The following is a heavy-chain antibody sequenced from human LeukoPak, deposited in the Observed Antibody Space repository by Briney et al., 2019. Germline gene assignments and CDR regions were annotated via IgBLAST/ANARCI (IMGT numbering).Heavy chain of an antibody. CDR3: ARDLVGAAD. CDR2: ISWNSGSI. D-gene: IGHD1-26*01. J-gene: IGHJ4*02. V-gene: IGHV3-9*01. Sequence: GGSLRLSCAASGFTFDDYAMHWVRQAPGKGLEWVSGISWNSGSIGYADSVKGRFTISRDNAKKSLYLDMNSLRAEDTAFYYCARDLVGAADWGQGTLVSVSS. CDR1: GFTFDDYA.